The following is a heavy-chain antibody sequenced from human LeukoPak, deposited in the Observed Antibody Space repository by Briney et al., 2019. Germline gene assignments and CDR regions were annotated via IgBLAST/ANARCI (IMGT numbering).Heavy chain of an antibody. D-gene: IGHD5-18*01. CDR2: SDPEDGER. V-gene: IGHV1-24*01. J-gene: IGHJ4*02. Sequence: ASVKVSCKVSGKTLSDLSIHWLRQPPGKGLEWLGGSDPEDGERIYAQMFQGRVTMTEDTSIDTAYMELSSLRSEDTAVYYCVTGFTTMAVDFFDYWGQGTLVTVSP. CDR1: GKTLSDLS. CDR3: VTGFTTMAVDFFDY.